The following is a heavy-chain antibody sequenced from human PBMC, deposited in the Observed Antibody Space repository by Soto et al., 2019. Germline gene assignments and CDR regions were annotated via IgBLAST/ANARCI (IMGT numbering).Heavy chain of an antibody. V-gene: IGHV3-23*01. CDR3: AKMFGLSSSWYEDDY. J-gene: IGHJ4*02. D-gene: IGHD6-13*01. CDR1: GFTFSSYA. Sequence: EVQLLESGGGLVQPGGSLRLSCAASGFTFSSYAMSWVRQAPGKGLEWVSAISGSGGSTYYADSVKGRFTISRDNPKNTLYLQMNSLRAEDTAVYYCAKMFGLSSSWYEDDYWGQGTLVTVSS. CDR2: ISGSGGST.